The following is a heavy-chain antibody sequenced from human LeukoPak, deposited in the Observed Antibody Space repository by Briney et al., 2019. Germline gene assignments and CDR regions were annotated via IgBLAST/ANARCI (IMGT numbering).Heavy chain of an antibody. CDR1: GGTFSSYA. CDR3: ARPAATYSAAFDY. Sequence: SMKVSCKASGGTFSSYAISWVRQAPGQGLEWMGGIIPIFGTANYAQKFQGRVTITADESTSTAYMELSSLRSEDTAVYYCARPAATYSAAFDYWGQGTLVTVSS. D-gene: IGHD2-2*01. V-gene: IGHV1-69*13. J-gene: IGHJ4*02. CDR2: IIPIFGTA.